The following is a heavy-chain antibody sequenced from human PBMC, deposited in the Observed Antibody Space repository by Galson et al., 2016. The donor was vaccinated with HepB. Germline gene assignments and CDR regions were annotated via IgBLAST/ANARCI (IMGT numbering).Heavy chain of an antibody. J-gene: IGHJ4*02. D-gene: IGHD6-13*01. Sequence: SLRLSCAASGFTFSSYSMNWVRQAPGKGLEWVSSISSTGTYMYYADSLMGRLTISRDNSKNTLYLQLSSLRAEDTAVYYCAKDKRGHSSAWYWYYDDWGQGTLVSVSS. CDR2: ISSTGTYM. CDR3: AKDKRGHSSAWYWYYDD. CDR1: GFTFSSYS. V-gene: IGHV3-21*04.